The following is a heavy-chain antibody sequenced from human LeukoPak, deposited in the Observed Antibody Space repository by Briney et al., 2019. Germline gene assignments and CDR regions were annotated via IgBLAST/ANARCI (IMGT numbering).Heavy chain of an antibody. D-gene: IGHD3-10*01. Sequence: GGSLKLSCAASGFTFSGSSVHWVRQASGKGLEWLGRISSKPNNDATIYAASVKGRFTISRDDSKNTAFLQMNSLKTEDTAVYYCTRHVLDDSGNSYLYLVNWGQRTLVTVSS. CDR3: TRHVLDDSGNSYLYLVN. CDR1: GFTFSGSS. CDR2: ISSKPNNDAT. J-gene: IGHJ4*02. V-gene: IGHV3-73*01.